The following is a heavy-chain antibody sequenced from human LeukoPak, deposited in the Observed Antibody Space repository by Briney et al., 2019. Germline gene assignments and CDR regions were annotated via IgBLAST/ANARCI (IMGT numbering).Heavy chain of an antibody. CDR2: INHSGST. V-gene: IGHV4-34*01. D-gene: IGHD6-19*01. J-gene: IGHJ4*02. Sequence: SETLSLTCAVYGGSFSGYYWSWIRQPPGKGLEWIGEINHSGSTNYNPSLKSRVTVSVDTSKNQFSLKLSSVTAADTAVYYCSRRPSRSRFDYWGQGALVTVSS. CDR3: SRRPSRSRFDY. CDR1: GGSFSGYY.